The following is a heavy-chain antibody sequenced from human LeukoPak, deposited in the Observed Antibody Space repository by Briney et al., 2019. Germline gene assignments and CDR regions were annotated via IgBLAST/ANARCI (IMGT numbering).Heavy chain of an antibody. V-gene: IGHV3-9*01. CDR3: ARDGLYSYYDIDYYYMDV. CDR2: ISWNSGSI. D-gene: IGHD3-9*01. CDR1: GFTFDDYA. Sequence: GGSLRLSCAASGFTFDDYAMHWVRHAPGKGLEWVSGISWNSGSIGYADSVKGRFTISRDNAKNSLYLQMNSLRAEDTAVYYCARDGLYSYYDIDYYYMDVWGKGTTVTISS. J-gene: IGHJ6*03.